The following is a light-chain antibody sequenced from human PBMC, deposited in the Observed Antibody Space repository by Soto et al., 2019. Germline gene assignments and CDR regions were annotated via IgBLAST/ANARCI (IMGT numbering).Light chain of an antibody. CDR1: QSLLYSDGTTY. CDR2: QVS. Sequence: DVVMTQSPLSLSVTLGQPASISCRSSQSLLYSDGTTYLHWFHQRPGQSPRRLIYQVSNRDSGGPDRVSGSGSGTDFTLQISRVEAEDVGMYYCMQGTHWPPGWTFGQGNKVEI. J-gene: IGKJ1*01. V-gene: IGKV2-30*01. CDR3: MQGTHWPPGWT.